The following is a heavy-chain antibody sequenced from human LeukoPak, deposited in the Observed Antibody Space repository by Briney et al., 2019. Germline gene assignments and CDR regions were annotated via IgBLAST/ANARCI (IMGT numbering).Heavy chain of an antibody. D-gene: IGHD2-8*02. Sequence: GGSLRLSCAASGFTFNKYWMTWVRQAPGKCLEWVANIKQDGSTKYYVDSVKGRFTISRENAENSLYLQMNSLRAEDTAVYYCATDPPWSADAFDIWGQGKMVIVSS. CDR2: IKQDGSTK. CDR3: ATDPPWSADAFDI. V-gene: IGHV3-7*01. J-gene: IGHJ3*02. CDR1: GFTFNKYW.